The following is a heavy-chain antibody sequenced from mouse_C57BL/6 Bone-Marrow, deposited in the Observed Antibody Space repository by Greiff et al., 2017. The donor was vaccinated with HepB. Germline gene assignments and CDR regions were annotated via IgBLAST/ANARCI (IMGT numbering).Heavy chain of an antibody. CDR1: GYTFTNYW. Sequence: VQLQQSGAELVRPGTSVKMSCKASGYTFTNYWIGWAKQRPGHGLEWIGDIYPGGGYTNYNEKFKGKATLTADKSSSTTYMQFSSLTSEDSAIYYCARLITPVILYYFDYWGQGTTLTVSS. J-gene: IGHJ2*01. CDR2: IYPGGGYT. V-gene: IGHV1-63*01. CDR3: ARLITPVILYYFDY. D-gene: IGHD1-1*01.